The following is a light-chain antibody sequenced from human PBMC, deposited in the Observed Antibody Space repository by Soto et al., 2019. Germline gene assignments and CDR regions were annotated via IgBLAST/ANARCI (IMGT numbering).Light chain of an antibody. V-gene: IGLV4-69*01. CDR1: SWHSNYA. J-gene: IGLJ2*01. Sequence: QLVLTQSPSASASLGASVKLTCTLSSWHSNYAIAWHQQQSEKGPRYLMKLNSDGSHSKGDGIPDRFSGSSSGAERYLTISSLQSEDEADYYCQTWGSGIVVFGGGTKPTVL. CDR3: QTWGSGIVV. CDR2: LNSDGSH.